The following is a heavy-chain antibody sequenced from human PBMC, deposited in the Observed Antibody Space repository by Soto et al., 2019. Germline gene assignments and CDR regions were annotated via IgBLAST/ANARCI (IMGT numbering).Heavy chain of an antibody. V-gene: IGHV3-33*01. CDR1: GFTFSSYG. CDR2: IWYDGSNK. CDR3: ARDYVLRFLEWLLPPPYMDV. D-gene: IGHD3-3*01. Sequence: GGSLRLSCAASGFTFSSYGMHWFRQAPGKGLEWVAVIWYDGSNKYYADSVKGRFTISRDNSKNTLYLQMNSLRAEDTAVYYCARDYVLRFLEWLLPPPYMDVWGNGTTVTVSS. J-gene: IGHJ6*03.